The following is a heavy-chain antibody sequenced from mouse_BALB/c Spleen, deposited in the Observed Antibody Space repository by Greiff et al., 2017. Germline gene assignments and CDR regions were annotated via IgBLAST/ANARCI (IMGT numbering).Heavy chain of an antibody. CDR1: GFTFSSYA. CDR3: ARDGYAMDY. CDR2: ISSGGSYT. V-gene: IGHV5-9-4*01. Sequence: EVKLMESGGGLVKPGGSLKLSCAASGFTFSSYAMSWVRQSPEKRLEWVAEISSGGSYTYYPDTVTGRFTISRDNAKNTLYLEMSSLRSEDTAMYYCARDGYAMDYWGQGTSVTVSS. J-gene: IGHJ4*01.